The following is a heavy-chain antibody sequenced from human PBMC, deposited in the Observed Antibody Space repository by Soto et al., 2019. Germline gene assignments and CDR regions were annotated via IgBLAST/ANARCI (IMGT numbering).Heavy chain of an antibody. D-gene: IGHD2-15*01. Sequence: ASVKVSCKASGYTFTSYGISCVRQAPGQGLEWMGWISAYNGNTNYEQKLQGRATMTTDKSTSTAYMELRSLRSDDTAVYYCARDSPQYCSGGSCYSIKTHSYYYKDVWGKGTTVTVSS. CDR3: ARDSPQYCSGGSCYSIKTHSYYYKDV. CDR1: GYTFTSYG. CDR2: ISAYNGNT. J-gene: IGHJ6*03. V-gene: IGHV1-18*01.